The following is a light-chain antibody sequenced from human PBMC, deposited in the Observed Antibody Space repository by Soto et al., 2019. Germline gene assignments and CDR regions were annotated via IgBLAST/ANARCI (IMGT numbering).Light chain of an antibody. CDR2: EVT. CDR1: SSDIGGYNY. Sequence: QSALTQPASVSGSPGQSITISCTGTSSDIGGYNYVSWYQQHPGRAPKLMIYEVTNRPSGVSSRFSGSKSGNTASLTISALQAEDEADYYCSSYTSSSTLVFGGGTKLTVL. J-gene: IGLJ3*02. V-gene: IGLV2-14*01. CDR3: SSYTSSSTLV.